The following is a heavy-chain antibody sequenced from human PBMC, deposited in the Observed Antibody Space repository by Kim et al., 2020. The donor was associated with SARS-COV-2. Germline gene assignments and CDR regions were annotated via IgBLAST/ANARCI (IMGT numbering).Heavy chain of an antibody. Sequence: DSVKGRFTISRDNSKNTLYLQMNSLRTEDTAMYYCASGGGLGRYWGSFDYWGQGILVTVSS. D-gene: IGHD1-26*01. V-gene: IGHV3-30*01. J-gene: IGHJ4*02. CDR3: ASGGGLGRYWGSFDY.